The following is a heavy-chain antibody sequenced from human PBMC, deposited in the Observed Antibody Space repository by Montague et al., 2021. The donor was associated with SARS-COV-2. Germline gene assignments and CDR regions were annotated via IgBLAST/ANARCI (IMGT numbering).Heavy chain of an antibody. Sequence: SLRLSCAASGFTFDSFVIHWDRQAPGKGLEWVASISHDENGRNYADSVKGRFSISRDNSNNSASLQMNSLRGDDTAVFYCARAPYYYTSKFDLWGQGTLVTVSS. V-gene: IGHV3-30*04. CDR1: GFTFDSFV. CDR3: ARAPYYYTSKFDL. D-gene: IGHD3-10*01. CDR2: ISHDENGR. J-gene: IGHJ4*02.